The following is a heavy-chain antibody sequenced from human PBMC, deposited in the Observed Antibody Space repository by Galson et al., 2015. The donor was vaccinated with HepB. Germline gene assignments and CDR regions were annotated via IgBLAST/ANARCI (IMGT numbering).Heavy chain of an antibody. CDR1: GGTFSSYT. CDR3: AINSGSYYGAFDN. V-gene: IGHV1-69*02. CDR2: NIPILGIA. J-gene: IGHJ3*02. Sequence: SVKVSCKASGGTFSSYTISWVRQAPGQGLEWMGRNIPILGIANYAQKFQGRVTITADKSKSTAYMELSSLRSEDTAMDYCAINSGSYYGAFDNWGQGTMVAVSS. D-gene: IGHD1-26*01.